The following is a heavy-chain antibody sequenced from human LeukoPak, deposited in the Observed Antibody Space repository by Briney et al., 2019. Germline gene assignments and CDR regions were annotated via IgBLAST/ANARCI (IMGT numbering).Heavy chain of an antibody. J-gene: IGHJ3*02. Sequence: GGSLRLSCAASGFTVSSSYMNWVRQAPGKGLEWVSVIYSGGTTYYADSVKGRFSISRDNSKNTVYLRMNSLRAEDTAVYYCARARGPGGDLAFDIWGQGTMVTVSS. CDR1: GFTVSSSY. CDR3: ARARGPGGDLAFDI. CDR2: IYSGGTT. D-gene: IGHD4-17*01. V-gene: IGHV3-66*01.